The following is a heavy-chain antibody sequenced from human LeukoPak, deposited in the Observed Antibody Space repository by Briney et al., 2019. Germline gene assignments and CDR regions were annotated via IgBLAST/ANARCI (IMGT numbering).Heavy chain of an antibody. CDR3: AKDDLGGSGSYYNPLYYYYGMDV. V-gene: IGHV3-23*01. CDR2: ISASGHYT. Sequence: PGGSLRLSCEASGFTFSNSAMSWVRQAPGKGLEWVSGISASGHYTYNADSVKGRFTISRDNSKNTLYLQMNSLRAEDTAVYYCAKDDLGGSGSYYNPLYYYYGMDVWGQGTTVTVSS. D-gene: IGHD3-10*01. J-gene: IGHJ6*02. CDR1: GFTFSNSA.